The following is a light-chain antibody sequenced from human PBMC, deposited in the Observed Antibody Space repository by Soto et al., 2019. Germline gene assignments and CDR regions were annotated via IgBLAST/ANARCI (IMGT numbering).Light chain of an antibody. CDR3: SSYTSSSSYV. CDR1: SSDVGTYNS. Sequence: QSVLAQPASVSGSPGQSVPISRTGTSSDVGTYNSVSWYQQYPGKAPKLMIHDVSNRPSGVSNRFSGSKSGNTASLTISGLQAEDEADYYCSSYTSSSSYVFGSGTKVTVL. CDR2: DVS. V-gene: IGLV2-14*01. J-gene: IGLJ1*01.